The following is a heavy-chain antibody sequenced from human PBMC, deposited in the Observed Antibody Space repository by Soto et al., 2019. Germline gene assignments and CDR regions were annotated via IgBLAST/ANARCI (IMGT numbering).Heavy chain of an antibody. J-gene: IGHJ5*02. D-gene: IGHD4-4*01. CDR1: GYSFTSYW. Sequence: PXESLKVSCKCSGYSFTSYWIGLVLQMPGKGLEWMGIIYPGDSDTRYSPSFQGQVTISADKSISTAYLQWSSLKASDTAMYYCARILTTLGPNWFDPWGQGTLVTVSS. CDR3: ARILTTLGPNWFDP. V-gene: IGHV5-51*01. CDR2: IYPGDSDT.